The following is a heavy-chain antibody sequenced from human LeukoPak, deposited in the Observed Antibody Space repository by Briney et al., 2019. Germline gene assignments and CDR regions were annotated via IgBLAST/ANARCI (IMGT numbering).Heavy chain of an antibody. J-gene: IGHJ5*02. CDR1: GYSFTSYW. V-gene: IGHV5-51*01. CDR3: ARQEYCSGASRYTWFDP. Sequence: GEPLKISCKGSGYSFTSYWIGWVRQMPGKGLEWMGIIYPADSDIRYSPSFQGQVTISADKSISTAYLQWNSLKASDTAMYYCARQEYCSGASRYTWFDPWGQGTLVTVSS. CDR2: IYPADSDI. D-gene: IGHD2-15*01.